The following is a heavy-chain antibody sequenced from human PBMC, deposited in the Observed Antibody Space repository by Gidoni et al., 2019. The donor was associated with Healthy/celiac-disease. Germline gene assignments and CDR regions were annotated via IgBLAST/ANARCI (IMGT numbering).Heavy chain of an antibody. J-gene: IGHJ3*02. D-gene: IGHD1-1*01. CDR3: AKRLEPYDAFDI. Sequence: RDNSKNTLYLQMNSLRAEDTAVYYCAKRLEPYDAFDIWGQGTMVTVSS. V-gene: IGHV3-23*01.